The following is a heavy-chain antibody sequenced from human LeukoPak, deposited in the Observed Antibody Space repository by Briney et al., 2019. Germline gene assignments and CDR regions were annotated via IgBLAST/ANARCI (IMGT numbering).Heavy chain of an antibody. D-gene: IGHD1-26*01. J-gene: IGHJ6*03. CDR2: IYYSGST. CDR1: GGSISSSSYY. Sequence: NPSGTLSLTCAVSGGSISSSSYYWGWIRQPPGKGLEWIGSIYYSGSTYYNPSLKSRVTISVDTSKNQFSLKLSSVTAADTAVYYCARHHSGSYYYYYYYMDVWGKGTMVIISS. V-gene: IGHV4-39*01. CDR3: ARHHSGSYYYYYYYMDV.